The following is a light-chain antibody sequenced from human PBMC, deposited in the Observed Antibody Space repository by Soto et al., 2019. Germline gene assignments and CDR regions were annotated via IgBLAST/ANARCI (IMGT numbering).Light chain of an antibody. J-gene: IGKJ1*01. V-gene: IGKV1-5*03. CDR3: QQYNGYWT. CDR1: QRISDS. CDR2: EAS. Sequence: GDRVTIPCRASQRISDSLAWYQQKPGKAPKLLIYEASNLKSGVPSRFSGSGSGTEYTLTISSLQPDDFASYYCQQYNGYWTFGQGTKVEIK.